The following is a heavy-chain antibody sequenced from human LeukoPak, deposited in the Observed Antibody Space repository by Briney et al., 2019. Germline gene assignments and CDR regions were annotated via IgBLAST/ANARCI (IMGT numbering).Heavy chain of an antibody. CDR2: IYSGGST. Sequence: GGSLRLSCAASGFTVSSNYMSWVRQAPGKGLEWVSVIYSGGSTYYADSVKGRFTISRDNSKNTLYLQMNSLRAEDTAVYYCAKDPCSSTSCYLLVYWGQGTLVTVSS. V-gene: IGHV3-53*01. CDR3: AKDPCSSTSCYLLVY. J-gene: IGHJ4*02. CDR1: GFTVSSNY. D-gene: IGHD2-2*01.